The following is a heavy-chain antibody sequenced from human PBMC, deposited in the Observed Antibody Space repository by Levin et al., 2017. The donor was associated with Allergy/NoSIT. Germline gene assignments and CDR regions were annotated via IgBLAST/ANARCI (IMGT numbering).Heavy chain of an antibody. J-gene: IGHJ4*02. Sequence: GESLKISCAASGFTFSDYYMSWIRQAPGKGLEWVSYISSSGSTIYYADSVKGRFTISRDNAKNSLYLQMNSLRAEDTAVYYCARAAGGDSGFLYDPSYPDYWGQGTLVTVSS. V-gene: IGHV3-11*01. CDR2: ISSSGSTI. D-gene: IGHD2-2*02. CDR1: GFTFSDYY. CDR3: ARAAGGDSGFLYDPSYPDY.